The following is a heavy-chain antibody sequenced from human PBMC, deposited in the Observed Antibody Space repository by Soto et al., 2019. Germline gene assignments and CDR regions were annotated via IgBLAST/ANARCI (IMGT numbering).Heavy chain of an antibody. J-gene: IGHJ4*02. V-gene: IGHV3-30*03. Sequence: QVQLVASGGGVVQPGRSLSLSCAASGFTLSGHGLHWVRQAAGKGLEWVAVVTHDGTERHYPDSVKGRFTITRDISKNTFYLQMNSLRVEVTVIYYCARDKNSGYYRTVDYWGQGTLVTVSS. D-gene: IGHD3-10*01. CDR1: GFTLSGHG. CDR3: ARDKNSGYYRTVDY. CDR2: VTHDGTER.